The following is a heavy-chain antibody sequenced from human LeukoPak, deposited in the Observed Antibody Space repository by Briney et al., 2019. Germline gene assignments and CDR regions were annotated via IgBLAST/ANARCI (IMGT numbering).Heavy chain of an antibody. D-gene: IGHD3-10*01. CDR3: ARDKAYGSGSYDY. J-gene: IGHJ4*02. V-gene: IGHV1-2*04. CDR2: INPNSGGT. Sequence: ASVRVSCKASGYTFTGYYMHWVRQAPGQGVEWMGWINPNSGGTNYAQKFQGWVTMTRDTSISTAYMELSRLRSDDTAVYYCARDKAYGSGSYDYWGQGTLVTVSS. CDR1: GYTFTGYY.